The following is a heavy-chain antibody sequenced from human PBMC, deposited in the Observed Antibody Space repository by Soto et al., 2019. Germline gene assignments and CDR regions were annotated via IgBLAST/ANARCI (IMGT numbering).Heavy chain of an antibody. J-gene: IGHJ4*02. CDR2: ISGSGGST. CDR3: SGAESPDTAYFSLY. Sequence: PGGSLRLSCAASGFTFSSYAMSWVRRAPGKGLEWVSGISGSGGSTYYADSVKGRFTISRDTSNGIAYLQMNSLNIEDSAVYYCSGAESPDTAYFSLYWGQGTPVTVSS. CDR1: GFTFSSYA. V-gene: IGHV3-23*01. D-gene: IGHD1-26*01.